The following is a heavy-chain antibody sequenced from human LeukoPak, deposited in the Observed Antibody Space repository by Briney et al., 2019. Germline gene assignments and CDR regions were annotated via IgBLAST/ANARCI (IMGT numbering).Heavy chain of an antibody. CDR1: GYTFTDYY. D-gene: IGHD3-22*01. CDR2: VDPEDGET. V-gene: IGHV1-69-2*01. CDR3: ATDLSHSSGYHNNWFDP. Sequence: ASVKVSCKASGYTFTDYYMHWVHQAPGKGLEWMGLVDPEDGETIYAEKFQGRVTITADTSTDTAYMELSSLRSEDTAVYYCATDLSHSSGYHNNWFDPWGQGTLVTVSS. J-gene: IGHJ5*02.